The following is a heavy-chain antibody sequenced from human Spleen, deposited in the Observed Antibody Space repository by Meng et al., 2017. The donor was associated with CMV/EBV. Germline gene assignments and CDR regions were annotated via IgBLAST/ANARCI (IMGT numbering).Heavy chain of an antibody. CDR1: GGSLGLIAYY. D-gene: IGHD1-7*01. Sequence: GGSLGLIAYYWAWNRQPPGKGLGWIGYIYYSGQTYYKPSLKSRLTMSIDTAKRQFSLNLGSVNAADSAVYFCARIEDNWNYALSYWGQGILVTVSS. V-gene: IGHV4-39*07. CDR3: ARIEDNWNYALSY. CDR2: IYYSGQT. J-gene: IGHJ4*02.